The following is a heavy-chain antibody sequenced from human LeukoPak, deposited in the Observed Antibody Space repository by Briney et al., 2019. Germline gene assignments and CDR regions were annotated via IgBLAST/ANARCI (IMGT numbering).Heavy chain of an antibody. CDR2: TYYRSKWYN. CDR3: ASHVFDI. V-gene: IGHV6-1*01. Sequence: SQTLSLTCAISGDSVSSNSAAWNWIRQSPSRGLEWLGRTYYRSKWYNDYAESVESRITINSDTSKNQLSLQLNSVTPEDSAVYYCASHVFDIWGRGTMVTVSS. J-gene: IGHJ3*02. CDR1: GDSVSSNSAA.